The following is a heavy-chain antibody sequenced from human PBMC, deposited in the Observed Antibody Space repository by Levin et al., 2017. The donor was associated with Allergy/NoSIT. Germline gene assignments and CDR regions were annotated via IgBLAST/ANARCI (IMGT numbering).Heavy chain of an antibody. CDR1: GFTFSSFS. V-gene: IGHV3-23*01. CDR2: ISGTGGNT. D-gene: IGHD6-19*01. CDR3: AKGSGGWPYYYDH. Sequence: GGSLRLSCVASGFTFSSFSMVWVRQAPGKGLECAAAISGTGGNTYYADSLKGRFTISRDNSNNILYPQMNSLVAEDTAVYFCAKGSGGWPYYYDHWGQGTLVTVSS. J-gene: IGHJ4*02.